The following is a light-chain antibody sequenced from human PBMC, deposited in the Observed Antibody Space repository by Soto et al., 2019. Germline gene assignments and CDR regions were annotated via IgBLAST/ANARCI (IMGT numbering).Light chain of an antibody. CDR1: QDSTKY. V-gene: IGKV1-9*01. CDR2: AAS. CDR3: QQYYSYPRT. Sequence: IQLTQSPSSLSASVGDRVTITCRASQDSTKYLAWYQQKPGKAPNLLIYAASTLQSGVPSRFSGSGSGTDFTLTITCLQSEDFATYYCQQYYSYPRTFGQGTKVDIK. J-gene: IGKJ1*01.